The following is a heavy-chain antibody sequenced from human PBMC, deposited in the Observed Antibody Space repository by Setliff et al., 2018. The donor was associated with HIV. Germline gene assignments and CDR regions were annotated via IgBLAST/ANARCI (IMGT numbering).Heavy chain of an antibody. CDR3: ARGFYDFFYNYYMDV. J-gene: IGHJ6*03. CDR1: GYSFTNYD. CDR2: MNPKSGKT. Sequence: VASVKVSCKASGYSFTNYDINWVRQATGQGLEWMGWMNPKSGKTGYAQKFQGRVTITRNTSISTVYMDLDSLRSDDAAVYYCARGFYDFFYNYYMDVWGKGTTVTSP. D-gene: IGHD3-3*01. V-gene: IGHV1-8*03.